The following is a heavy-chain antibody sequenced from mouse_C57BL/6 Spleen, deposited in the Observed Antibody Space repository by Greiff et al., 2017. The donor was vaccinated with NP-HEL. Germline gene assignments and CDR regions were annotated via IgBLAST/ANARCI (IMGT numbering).Heavy chain of an antibody. V-gene: IGHV5-12*01. Sequence: EVKLMESGGGLVQPGGSLKLSCAASGFTFSDYYMYWVRQTPEKRLEWVAYISNGGGSTYYPDTVKGRFTISRDNAKNTLYLQMSRLKSEDTAMYYCAKQGYDYDESFAYWGQGTLVTVSA. D-gene: IGHD2-4*01. J-gene: IGHJ3*01. CDR3: AKQGYDYDESFAY. CDR2: ISNGGGST. CDR1: GFTFSDYY.